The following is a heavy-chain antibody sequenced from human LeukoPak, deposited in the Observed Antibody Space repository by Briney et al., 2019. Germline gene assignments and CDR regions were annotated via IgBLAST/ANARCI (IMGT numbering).Heavy chain of an antibody. CDR3: ARRLTQYDCFDP. CDR2: TYYRSTWYN. CDR1: GDSVSSNSVT. D-gene: IGHD2-2*01. J-gene: IGHJ5*02. V-gene: IGHV6-1*01. Sequence: SQTLSLTCAISGDSVSSNSVTWNWIRQSPSRGLEWLARTYYRSTWYNDYAVSVRGRITVNPDTSKNQFSLHLDSVTPEDTAVYYCARRLTQYDCFDPWGQGILVTVSS.